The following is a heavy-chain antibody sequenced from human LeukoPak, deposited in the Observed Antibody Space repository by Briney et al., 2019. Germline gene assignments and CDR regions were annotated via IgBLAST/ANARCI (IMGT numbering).Heavy chain of an antibody. J-gene: IGHJ5*02. Sequence: GGSLRLSCAASGFTFSSYAMHWVRQVPGKGLEWVAVISYDGSNKYYADSVKGRFTISRDNSKNTLYLQMNSLRAEDTAVYYCARVKQQLVTTNLNWFDPWGQGTLVTVSS. V-gene: IGHV3-30-3*01. CDR2: ISYDGSNK. D-gene: IGHD6-13*01. CDR3: ARVKQQLVTTNLNWFDP. CDR1: GFTFSSYA.